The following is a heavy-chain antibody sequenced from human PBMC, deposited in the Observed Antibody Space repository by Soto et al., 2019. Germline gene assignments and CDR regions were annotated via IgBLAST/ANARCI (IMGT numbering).Heavy chain of an antibody. V-gene: IGHV1-8*01. CDR3: ARVGYYYDSSGYYLSFDY. Sequence: QVQLVQSGAEVKKPGASVKVSCKASGYTFTSYDINWVRQATGQGLEWMGWMNPNSGNTGYAQKFQGRDTMTRNTSISTAYMELSSLRSEDTAVYYCARVGYYYDSSGYYLSFDYWGQGTLVTVSS. D-gene: IGHD3-22*01. CDR1: GYTFTSYD. J-gene: IGHJ4*02. CDR2: MNPNSGNT.